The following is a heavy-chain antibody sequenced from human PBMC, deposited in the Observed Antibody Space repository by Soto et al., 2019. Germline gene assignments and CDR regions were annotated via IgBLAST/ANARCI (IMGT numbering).Heavy chain of an antibody. CDR1: GFTLSSYA. CDR2: ISGSGGST. CDR3: AKERSTGWTDYYYYGMDV. J-gene: IGHJ6*02. D-gene: IGHD6-19*01. Sequence: GGSLRLSCAASGFTLSSYAMSWVRQAPGKGLEWASVISGSGGSTYYADSVKGRFTVSRDNSKNTLYLQTNSLRAEDTAVYYCAKERSTGWTDYYYYGMDVWGQGTTVTVSS. V-gene: IGHV3-23*01.